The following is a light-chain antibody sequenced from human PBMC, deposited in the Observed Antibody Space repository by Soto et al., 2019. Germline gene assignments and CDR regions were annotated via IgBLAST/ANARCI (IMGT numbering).Light chain of an antibody. CDR2: GNN. V-gene: IGLV1-40*01. CDR1: SSNIGAGYD. J-gene: IGLJ3*02. Sequence: QSVLTQPPSVSGAPGQRVTISCTGSSSNIGAGYDVLWYQQLPGTAPKLLIYGNNNRPSGVPDRFSGSKSGTSASLAITGLQAEDEGDYYCQSYDTSLSAVVFGGGTKLTVL. CDR3: QSYDTSLSAVV.